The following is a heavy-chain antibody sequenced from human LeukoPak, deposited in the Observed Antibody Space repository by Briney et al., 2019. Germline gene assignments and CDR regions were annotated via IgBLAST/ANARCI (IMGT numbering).Heavy chain of an antibody. V-gene: IGHV3-30-3*01. D-gene: IGHD6-19*01. Sequence: GALRLSCAASGFTFSSYAMHWVRQAPGKGLEWVAVISYDGSNKYYADSVKGRFTIPRDNSKNTLYLQMNSLRAEDTAVYYCASGTYSSGWLPFDYWGQGTLVTVSS. CDR1: GFTFSSYA. J-gene: IGHJ4*02. CDR3: ASGTYSSGWLPFDY. CDR2: ISYDGSNK.